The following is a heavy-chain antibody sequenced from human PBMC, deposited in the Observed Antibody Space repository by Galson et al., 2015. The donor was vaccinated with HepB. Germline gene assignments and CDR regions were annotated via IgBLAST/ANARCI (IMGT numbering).Heavy chain of an antibody. Sequence: TLSLTCSVSGGSINNGGYYWSWIRQHPGKGLEWIGYIFSSASSYYNPSLKSRVSISMDTSKNQFSLRLTSVTAADTAVYYCARREISGYTYFFDYWGQGILVTVSS. J-gene: IGHJ4*02. CDR2: IFSSASS. D-gene: IGHD3-22*01. CDR3: ARREISGYTYFFDY. V-gene: IGHV4-31*03. CDR1: GGSINNGGYY.